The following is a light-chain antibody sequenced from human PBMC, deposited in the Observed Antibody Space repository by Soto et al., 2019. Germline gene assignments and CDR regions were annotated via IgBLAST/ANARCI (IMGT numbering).Light chain of an antibody. CDR1: SRDVGGYNY. V-gene: IGLV2-8*01. CDR3: SSYAVSNNFDVI. CDR2: QVN. J-gene: IGLJ2*01. Sequence: VLTQPPSASGSPGQSVTISCTGTSRDVGGYNYVSWYQQHPGKAPKLMIYQVNKRPSGVPDRFSGSKSGNTASLTVSGLQAEDEADYYCSSYAVSNNFDVIFGGGTKVTVL.